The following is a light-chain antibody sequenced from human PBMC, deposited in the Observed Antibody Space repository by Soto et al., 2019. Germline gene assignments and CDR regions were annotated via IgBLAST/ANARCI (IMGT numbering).Light chain of an antibody. J-gene: IGKJ4*01. V-gene: IGKV1-9*01. CDR1: QGISSY. CDR2: DAS. CDR3: QQFESYPLT. Sequence: IHLTQSPSSLSASVGDRVTVTCRASQGISSYLAWYQQKPGKATKLLIYDASTLQSGVPSRFSGSGSGTDFTLTISSLQPEDFATYYCQQFESYPLTFGGGTKVDIK.